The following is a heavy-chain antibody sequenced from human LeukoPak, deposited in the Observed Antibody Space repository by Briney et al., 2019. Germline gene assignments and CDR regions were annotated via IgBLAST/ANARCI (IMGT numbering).Heavy chain of an antibody. J-gene: IGHJ4*02. CDR3: ARDAKCSLGSYYYDD. CDR1: GYTFTSYG. D-gene: IGHD3-10*01. V-gene: IGHV1-18*04. Sequence: GSVKLSCKTAGYTFTSYGISWVRQAPGQGLEWMGWISAYNGNTNYAQKLQGRVTMTTDTSTSTAYMELRSLRSDDTAVYYCARDAKCSLGSYYYDDWGQGTLVTVSS. CDR2: ISAYNGNT.